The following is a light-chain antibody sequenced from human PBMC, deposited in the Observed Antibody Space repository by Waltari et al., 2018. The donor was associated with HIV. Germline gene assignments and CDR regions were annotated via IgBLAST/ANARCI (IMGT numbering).Light chain of an antibody. Sequence: EIVMTQSPATLSVSPGERATLSCRARQSVSSNLAWYQQKPGQAPRRLIYGASTRATGIPARFSGSGSGTECTLTISSLQSADFAVYYCQQYNNWPRTFGQGTKVEIK. CDR3: QQYNNWPRT. J-gene: IGKJ1*01. V-gene: IGKV3-15*01. CDR1: QSVSSN. CDR2: GAS.